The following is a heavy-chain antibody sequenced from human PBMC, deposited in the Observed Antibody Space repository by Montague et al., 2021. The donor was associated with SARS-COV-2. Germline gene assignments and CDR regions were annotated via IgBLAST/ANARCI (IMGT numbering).Heavy chain of an antibody. V-gene: IGHV4-34*01. J-gene: IGHJ4*02. CDR1: GGSFNDNY. Sequence: SETLSLTCAVYGGSFNDNYWSWIRQPPGTGLEWIGEINHRGTSNYNPSLKSRVSISVDTSKNQFSLYLGSVTAADTAVYYCARGRQHFNMIVVVMTGGEYYFDYWGQGTLVTVSS. CDR3: ARGRQHFNMIVVVMTGGEYYFDY. CDR2: INHRGTS. D-gene: IGHD3-22*01.